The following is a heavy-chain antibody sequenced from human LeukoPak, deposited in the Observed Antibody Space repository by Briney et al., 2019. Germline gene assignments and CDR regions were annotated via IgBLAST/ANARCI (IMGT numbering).Heavy chain of an antibody. CDR1: GGSISSYY. J-gene: IGHJ6*03. D-gene: IGHD2/OR15-2a*01. V-gene: IGHV4-59*01. CDR3: ARSLRIYFYYYMDV. Sequence: SETLSLTCTVSGGSISSYYWSWIRQPPGKGLERIGYIYYSGSTNYNPSLKSRVTISVDTSKNQFSLKLSSVTAADTAVYYCARSLRIYFYYYMDVWGKGTTVTISS. CDR2: IYYSGST.